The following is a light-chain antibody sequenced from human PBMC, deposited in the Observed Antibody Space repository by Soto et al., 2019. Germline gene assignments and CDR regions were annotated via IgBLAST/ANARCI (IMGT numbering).Light chain of an antibody. CDR1: GSDIGAYNY. Sequence: QSALTQPASVSGSPGQSITISCTGTGSDIGAYNYVSWYQQHPGKAPKLIIHGVTHRPSGVSTRFSASKSAYTASLTISGLQAEDEADYYCSSSTTNYVYVFGPGTKLTVL. CDR3: SSSTTNYVYV. CDR2: GVT. V-gene: IGLV2-14*01. J-gene: IGLJ1*01.